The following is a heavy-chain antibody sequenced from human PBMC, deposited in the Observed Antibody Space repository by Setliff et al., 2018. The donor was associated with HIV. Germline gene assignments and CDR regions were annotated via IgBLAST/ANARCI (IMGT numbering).Heavy chain of an antibody. J-gene: IGHJ4*02. D-gene: IGHD3-10*01. CDR3: ERNHRFGDLFAY. V-gene: IGHV2-26*01. Sequence: SGPTLVNPPETITLTCTVSGFSLSNARMGVSWIRQPPGKALELLAHIFSNEEKSYSTSLKSRLTISKDTSKSQAVLTMTNMDPVDTATYYCERNHRFGDLFAYWGQGTLVTVSS. CDR2: IFSNEEK. CDR1: GFSLSNARMG.